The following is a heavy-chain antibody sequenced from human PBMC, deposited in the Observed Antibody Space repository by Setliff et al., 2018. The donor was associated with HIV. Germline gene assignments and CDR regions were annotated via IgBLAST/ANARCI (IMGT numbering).Heavy chain of an antibody. D-gene: IGHD3-3*01. CDR1: GDSINSTSYY. J-gene: IGHJ6*03. Sequence: SETLSLTCTVSGDSINSTSYYWGWIRQPPGKGLEWIGNIYYSGSAYYSPSLKSRVTMSVDTSKNQFSLKLSSVPAADTSVYYCARAYYDFWSGKKRDDYYYYYMDVWGKGTTVTVSS. CDR3: ARAYYDFWSGKKRDDYYYYYMDV. CDR2: IYYSGSA. V-gene: IGHV4-39*01.